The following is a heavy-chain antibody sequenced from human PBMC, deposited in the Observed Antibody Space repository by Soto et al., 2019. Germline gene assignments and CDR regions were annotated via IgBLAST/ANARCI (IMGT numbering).Heavy chain of an antibody. CDR3: ARGLKNYYGTDI. V-gene: IGHV3-74*01. Sequence: EVQLVESGGDLVQPGGSLRLSCAASGFTFTSYWMHWVRQAPGEGLVWVSRINSDGSSTSYADSVKGRFTISRDNAKNTLYLQMDSLRAEDTAVFYCARGLKNYYGTDIWGQGTTVTVSS. J-gene: IGHJ6*02. CDR2: INSDGSST. CDR1: GFTFTSYW.